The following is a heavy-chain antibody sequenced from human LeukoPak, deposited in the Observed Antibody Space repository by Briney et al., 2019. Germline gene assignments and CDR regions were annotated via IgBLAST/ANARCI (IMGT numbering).Heavy chain of an antibody. Sequence: PGGPLRLSCAASGFTFSSYAMSWVRQAPGKGLEWVSAISGSGGSTYYADSVKGRFTISRDNSKNTLYLQMNSLRAEDTAVYYCARGPPPIFGVVIIPEFDYWGQGTLVTVSS. CDR3: ARGPPPIFGVVIIPEFDY. V-gene: IGHV3-23*01. D-gene: IGHD3-3*01. CDR1: GFTFSSYA. J-gene: IGHJ4*02. CDR2: ISGSGGST.